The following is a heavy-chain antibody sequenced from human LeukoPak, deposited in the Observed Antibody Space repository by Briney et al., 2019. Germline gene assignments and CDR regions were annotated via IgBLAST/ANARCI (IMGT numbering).Heavy chain of an antibody. V-gene: IGHV1-46*01. CDR1: GYTFINYC. J-gene: IGHJ4*02. CDR2: INPNTGST. CDR3: ARDLSGWGNSVY. D-gene: IGHD5/OR15-5a*01. Sequence: GASVKVSCKASGYTFINYCLHWVRQAPGQGLVWMGQINPNTGSTNCAQMFQGRVTMTADTSTNTVYMELNSLTSDDTAVYYCARDLSGWGNSVYWGQGTLVTVSS.